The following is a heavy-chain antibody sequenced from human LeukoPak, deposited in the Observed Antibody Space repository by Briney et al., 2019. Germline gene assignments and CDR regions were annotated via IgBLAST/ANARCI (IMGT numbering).Heavy chain of an antibody. CDR1: GGSISIYS. J-gene: IGHJ4*02. D-gene: IGHD5-18*01. Sequence: PSETLSLTCTVSGGSISIYSWSSISHPPGEGLWWMGHIFVSGTTKYNPSLKSPVSMSADTSKNQFSLKLSSVTAAETAVYYCARGRKYTSGYRVTELGSGSSDYWGQGTLVTVSS. CDR3: ARGRKYTSGYRVTELGSGSSDY. CDR2: IFVSGTT. V-gene: IGHV4-59*01.